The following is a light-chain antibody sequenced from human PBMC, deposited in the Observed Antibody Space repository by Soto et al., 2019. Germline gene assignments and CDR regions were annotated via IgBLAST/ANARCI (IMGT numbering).Light chain of an antibody. J-gene: IGLJ1*01. V-gene: IGLV2-8*01. CDR2: EVI. CDR1: SSDVGGYNL. CDR3: SSYTSSTAYV. Sequence: QSVLAQPPSASGSPGQSVTISCAGTSSDVGGYNLVSWYQQHPGKAPKLMIYEVIKRPSGVPDRFSGSKSGNTASLTISGLQAEDEADYYCSSYTSSTAYVFGTGTKVTVL.